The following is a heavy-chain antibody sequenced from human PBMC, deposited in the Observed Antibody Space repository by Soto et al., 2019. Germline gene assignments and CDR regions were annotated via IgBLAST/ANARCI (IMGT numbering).Heavy chain of an antibody. CDR2: IYSGGST. J-gene: IGHJ4*02. Sequence: EVQLVESGGGLIQPGGSLRLSCAASGFTVSSNYMSWVRQAPGKGLEWVSVIYSGGSTYYADSVKGRFTISRDNSKNTLYLQMNSLRAEDTTVYYCARDPGVCSGGSCYSVNYFDYWGQGTLVTVSS. D-gene: IGHD2-15*01. CDR1: GFTVSSNY. V-gene: IGHV3-53*01. CDR3: ARDPGVCSGGSCYSVNYFDY.